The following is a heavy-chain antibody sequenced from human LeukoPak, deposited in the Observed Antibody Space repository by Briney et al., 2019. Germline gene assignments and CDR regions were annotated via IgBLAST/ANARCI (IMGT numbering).Heavy chain of an antibody. J-gene: IGHJ4*02. V-gene: IGHV4-59*01. CDR2: MSYSGST. D-gene: IGHD4-17*01. CDR3: ARGDDHDYGDLYFDY. CDR1: GGSSSSYY. Sequence: PSETLSLTCTVSGGSSSSYYWSWIRQPPGKGLEWIGYMSYSGSTNYNPSLKSRVTISVDTSKNQLSLKLTSMTAADTAVYYCARGDDHDYGDLYFDYWGQGTLVTVSS.